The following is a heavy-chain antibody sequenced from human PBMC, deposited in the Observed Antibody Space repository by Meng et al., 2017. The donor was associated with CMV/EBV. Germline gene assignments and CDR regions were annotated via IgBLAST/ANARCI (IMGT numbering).Heavy chain of an antibody. CDR3: ARDNRRGGVDY. D-gene: IGHD3-3*01. Sequence: QGQLQESGPGLGKPSQTLSLNCTVSGGSISSGDYYWSWIRQPPGKGLEWIGYIYYSGSTYYNPSLKSRVTISVDTSKNQFSLKLSSVTAADTAVYYCARDNRRGGVDYWGQGTLVTVSS. CDR2: IYYSGST. V-gene: IGHV4-30-4*08. CDR1: GGSISSGDYY. J-gene: IGHJ4*02.